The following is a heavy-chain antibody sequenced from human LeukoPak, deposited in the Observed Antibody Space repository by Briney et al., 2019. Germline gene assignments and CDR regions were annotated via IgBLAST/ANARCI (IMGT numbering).Heavy chain of an antibody. Sequence: GRSLRLSCAASGFTVSSNYMSWVRQAPGKGLEWVSVIYSGGSTYYADSVKGRFTISRDNSKNTLYLQMNSLRAEDTAVYYCARDPLSPSSNWGQGTLVTVSS. D-gene: IGHD2-2*01. CDR2: IYSGGST. CDR1: GFTVSSNY. CDR3: ARDPLSPSSN. J-gene: IGHJ4*02. V-gene: IGHV3-53*01.